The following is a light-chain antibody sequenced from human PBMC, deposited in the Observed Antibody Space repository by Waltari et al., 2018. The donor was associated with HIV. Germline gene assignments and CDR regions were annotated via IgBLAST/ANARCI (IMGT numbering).Light chain of an antibody. J-gene: IGLJ2*01. CDR2: ENS. CDR3: GTWDTILSGGV. V-gene: IGLV1-51*02. CDR1: HSHIGNNS. Sequence: QSILPQPPQVSAAPGQKVTISCSGNHSHIGNNSVAWYQQFPGTAPKFLIYENSKRPSGIPDRFSGSKSGTSATLGITGLQAGDEADYYCGTWDTILSGGVFGGGTKVTVL.